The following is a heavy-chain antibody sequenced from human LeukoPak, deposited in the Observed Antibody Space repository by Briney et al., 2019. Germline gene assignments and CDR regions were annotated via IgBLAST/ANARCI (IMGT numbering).Heavy chain of an antibody. CDR2: INPNSGGT. CDR1: GYTFTGYY. V-gene: IGHV1-2*02. J-gene: IGHJ4*02. CDR3: ARDWPDLRYCSSTSCYRGLDY. Sequence: GASVKVSCKTSGYTFTGYYMHWVRQAPGQGLEWMGWINPNSGGTNYAQKFQGRVTMTRDTSISTAYMELSRLRSDDTAVYYCARDWPDLRYCSSTSCYRGLDYWGQGTLVTVSS. D-gene: IGHD2-2*02.